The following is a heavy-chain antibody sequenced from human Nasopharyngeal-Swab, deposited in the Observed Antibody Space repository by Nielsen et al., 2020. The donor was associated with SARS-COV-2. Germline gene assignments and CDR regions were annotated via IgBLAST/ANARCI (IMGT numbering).Heavy chain of an antibody. Sequence: SETLSLTCAVSGGSTISSYWWTWVRQPPRKGLEWIWEIYHSGSTNYNPSLKSRSTISVDKSKNQFSLKLSYVTAADTAVYYCARRIVGASGSMDVWGQGTTVTVSS. D-gene: IGHD1-26*01. CDR3: ARRIVGASGSMDV. CDR2: IYHSGST. CDR1: GGSTISSYW. J-gene: IGHJ6*02. V-gene: IGHV4-4*02.